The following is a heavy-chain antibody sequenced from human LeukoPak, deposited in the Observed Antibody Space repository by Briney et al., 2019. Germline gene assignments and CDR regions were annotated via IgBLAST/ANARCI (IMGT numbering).Heavy chain of an antibody. CDR3: AIVGSACSSTSCYSAYYYYYMDV. CDR1: GGSISSSSYY. J-gene: IGHJ6*03. D-gene: IGHD2-2*02. V-gene: IGHV4-39*01. Sequence: PSETLSLTCTVSGGSISSSSYYWGWIRQPPGKGLEWIGSIYYSGSTYYNPSLKSRVTISVDTSKNQFSLKLSSVTAADTALYYCAIVGSACSSTSCYSAYYYYYMDVWGKGTTVTVSS. CDR2: IYYSGST.